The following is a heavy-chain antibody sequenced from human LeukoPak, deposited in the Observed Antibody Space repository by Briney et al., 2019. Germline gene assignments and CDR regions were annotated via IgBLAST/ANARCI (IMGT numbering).Heavy chain of an antibody. Sequence: GGSLRLSCTASRFTFSGYTMSWVRQAPGKGLEWVSAITSSGGSTYYADSVKGRFTISRDNSKNTLYLQLSNLRAEDTAVYYCVPPPPRVVSATAPRSDWGQGTLVTVSS. CDR2: ITSSGGST. CDR3: VPPPPRVVSATAPRSD. V-gene: IGHV3-23*01. CDR1: RFTFSGYT. D-gene: IGHD2-21*01. J-gene: IGHJ4*02.